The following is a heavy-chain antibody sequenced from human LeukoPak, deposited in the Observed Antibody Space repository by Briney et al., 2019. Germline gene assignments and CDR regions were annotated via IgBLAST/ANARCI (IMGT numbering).Heavy chain of an antibody. CDR2: ISSSSIYI. CDR1: GFTFSSYS. Sequence: GGSLRLSCAASGFTFSSYSMNWVRQAPGKGLEWVSSISSSSIYIYYADSVKGRFTISRDNAKNSLYLQMNSLRAEDTAVYYCARDEWELLAMSHYGMDVWGQGTTVTVSS. CDR3: ARDEWELLAMSHYGMDV. J-gene: IGHJ6*02. D-gene: IGHD1-26*01. V-gene: IGHV3-21*01.